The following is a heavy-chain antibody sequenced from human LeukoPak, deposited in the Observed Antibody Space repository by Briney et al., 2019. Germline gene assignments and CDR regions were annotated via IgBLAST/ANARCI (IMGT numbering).Heavy chain of an antibody. J-gene: IGHJ6*02. CDR3: ARDSITIFGVPMDV. Sequence: PSETLSLTCTVSGGSISSYYWGWIRQPPGKGLEWIGSIYFSGSTYYNPSLKSRVTISVDTSKNQFSLELSSVTAADTAVYYCARDSITIFGVPMDVWGQGTTVTVSS. CDR2: IYFSGST. V-gene: IGHV4-39*01. CDR1: GGSISSYY. D-gene: IGHD3-3*01.